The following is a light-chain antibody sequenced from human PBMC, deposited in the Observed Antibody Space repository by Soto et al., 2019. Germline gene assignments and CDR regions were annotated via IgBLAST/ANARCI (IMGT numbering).Light chain of an antibody. Sequence: QSALTQPASVSGSPGQSITISCTGTSSDVGGYNYVSWYQQHPGKAPKLMIYDVSNRPSGVSNRFSGSKSGNTASLNISGLQDEDEADYYCSSYTSSSTYVFGTGTKRTVL. CDR2: DVS. CDR3: SSYTSSSTYV. CDR1: SSDVGGYNY. J-gene: IGLJ1*01. V-gene: IGLV2-14*01.